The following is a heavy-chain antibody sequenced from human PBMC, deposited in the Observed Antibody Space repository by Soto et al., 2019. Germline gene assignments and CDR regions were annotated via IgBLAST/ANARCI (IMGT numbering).Heavy chain of an antibody. J-gene: IGHJ6*02. D-gene: IGHD2-15*01. V-gene: IGHV3-7*01. Sequence: GGSLRLSCAASGFTFSSYWMSWVRQAPGKGLEWVANIKQDGSEKYYVDSVKGRFTNSRDNAKNSLYLQMNSLRAEDTAVYYCARECQADNYYYYCMDVWGQGTTVTVSS. CDR2: IKQDGSEK. CDR1: GFTFSSYW. CDR3: ARECQADNYYYYCMDV.